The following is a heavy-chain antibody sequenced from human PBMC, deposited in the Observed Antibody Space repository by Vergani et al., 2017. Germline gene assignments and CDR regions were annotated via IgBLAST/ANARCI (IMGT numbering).Heavy chain of an antibody. Sequence: VQLVESGGGVVQPGRSLRLSCAASGFTFSSYGMHWVRQAPGKGLEWVSYISSSGSTIYYADSVKGRFTISRDNAKNSLYLQMNSLRAEDTAVYYCARVGRAMKYYMDVWGKGTTVTVS. CDR1: GFTFSSYG. CDR2: ISSSGSTI. J-gene: IGHJ6*03. CDR3: ARVGRAMKYYMDV. D-gene: IGHD3-10*01. V-gene: IGHV3-48*04.